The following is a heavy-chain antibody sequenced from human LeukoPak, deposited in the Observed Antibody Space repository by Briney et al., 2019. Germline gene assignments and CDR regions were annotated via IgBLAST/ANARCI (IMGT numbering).Heavy chain of an antibody. CDR3: ARSLAAGFDI. CDR2: IKQDGSEK. V-gene: IGHV3-7*04. CDR1: GFTFSNYW. Sequence: GGSLRLSCAASGFTFSNYWMSWVRQVPGKGLEWVANIKQDGSEKYFVDSVKGRFTISRDNAKNSLYLQMNSPRAEDTAVYYCARSLAAGFDIWGQGTMVTVSS. J-gene: IGHJ3*02. D-gene: IGHD6-25*01.